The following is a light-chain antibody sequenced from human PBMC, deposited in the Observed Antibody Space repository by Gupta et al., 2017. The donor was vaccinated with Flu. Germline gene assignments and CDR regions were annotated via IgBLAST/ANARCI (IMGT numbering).Light chain of an antibody. V-gene: IGKV1-27*01. CDR1: QGIRSY. CDR3: QNENNIPIT. CDR2: AAS. Sequence: DIQMTQSPSSLSASVGARVTITCRASQGIRSYLAWFQQKPGSVPKLLIYAASTVQTGVPSRFSGGGSGTXFTLTIXSRQPEDVATYYCQNENNIPITFGXGTKLDI. J-gene: IGKJ2*01.